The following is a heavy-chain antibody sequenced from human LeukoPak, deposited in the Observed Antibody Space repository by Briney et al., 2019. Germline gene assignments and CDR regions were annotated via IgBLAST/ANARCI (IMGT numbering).Heavy chain of an antibody. CDR1: GFSFTTYA. CDR2: ISGRGGRT. Sequence: GGSLRLSCAASGFSFTTYAMSWVRQAPGKGLEWVSAISGRGGRTYYADSVKGRFTISRDNSENTLYLQMNRLRADDTAIYYCAKSTWFDYFDYWGQGTLVTVSS. V-gene: IGHV3-23*01. CDR3: AKSTWFDYFDY. D-gene: IGHD3-9*01. J-gene: IGHJ4*02.